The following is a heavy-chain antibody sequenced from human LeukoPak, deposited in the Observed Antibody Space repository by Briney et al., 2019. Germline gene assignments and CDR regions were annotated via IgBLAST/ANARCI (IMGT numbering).Heavy chain of an antibody. CDR1: GFTFSGSA. J-gene: IGHJ3*02. Sequence: GGSLRLSCAASGFTFSGSAMHWVRQASGKGLEWVSRIRSKANSYATAYAASVKGRFTISRDDSKNTAYLQMNSLKTEDTAVYYCTRDYYDSSGYSDAFDIWGQGTMVTVSS. V-gene: IGHV3-73*01. CDR2: IRSKANSYAT. CDR3: TRDYYDSSGYSDAFDI. D-gene: IGHD3-22*01.